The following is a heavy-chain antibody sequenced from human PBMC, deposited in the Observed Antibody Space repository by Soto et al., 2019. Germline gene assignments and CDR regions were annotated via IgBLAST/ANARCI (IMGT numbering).Heavy chain of an antibody. D-gene: IGHD5-12*01. CDR2: FDPEDGET. V-gene: IGHV1-24*01. Sequence: VASVKVSCKVSGYTLTELSMHWVRQAPGKGLEWMGGFDPEDGETIYAQKFQGRVTMTEDTSTDTAYMELSSLRSEDTAVYYCATDRDGYGYFDYWGQGTLVTVSS. J-gene: IGHJ4*02. CDR3: ATDRDGYGYFDY. CDR1: GYTLTELS.